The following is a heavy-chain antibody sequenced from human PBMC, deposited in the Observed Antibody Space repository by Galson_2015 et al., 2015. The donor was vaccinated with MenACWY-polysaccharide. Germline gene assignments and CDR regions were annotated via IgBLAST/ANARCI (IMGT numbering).Heavy chain of an antibody. CDR2: ISPGGGTA. V-gene: IGHV3-74*01. CDR3: AKAVTYGSGTYHRSHGMDV. Sequence: SLRLSCAASGFVFYAYWMHWVRQAPGKGLEWVSRISPGGGTAGYADSVKGRFTISRDNAKNTLDLQMNSLRVEDTALYYCAKAVTYGSGTYHRSHGMDVWGQGTTVTVSS. J-gene: IGHJ6*02. CDR1: GFVFYAYW. D-gene: IGHD3-10*01.